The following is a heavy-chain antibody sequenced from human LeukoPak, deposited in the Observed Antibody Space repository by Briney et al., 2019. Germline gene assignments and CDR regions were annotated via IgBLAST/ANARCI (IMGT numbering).Heavy chain of an antibody. V-gene: IGHV4-4*07. CDR2: IYRSGST. J-gene: IGHJ4*02. CDR1: GGSISSFY. Sequence: TSETLSLTCSVSGGSISSFYWNWIRQPAGKGLEWIGRIYRSGSTNYNPSFKSRVIMSVDTSKNQFSLKLSSVTAADTAVYYCARVGAAAGTSDYWGQGTLVTVSS. CDR3: ARVGAAAGTSDY. D-gene: IGHD6-13*01.